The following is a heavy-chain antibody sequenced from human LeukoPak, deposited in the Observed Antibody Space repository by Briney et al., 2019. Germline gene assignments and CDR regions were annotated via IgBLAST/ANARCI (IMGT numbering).Heavy chain of an antibody. CDR3: ARGLGYCSGGSCYPPFDP. CDR1: GGSISSGGYS. D-gene: IGHD2-15*01. Sequence: PSQTLSLTCTVSGGSISSGGYSWSWGRQHPGKGLEWIGYIYYSGSTYYNPSLKSRVTISVDTSKNQFSMKLSSVTAADTAVYYCARGLGYCSGGSCYPPFDPWGQGTLVTVSS. V-gene: IGHV4-31*03. J-gene: IGHJ5*02. CDR2: IYYSGST.